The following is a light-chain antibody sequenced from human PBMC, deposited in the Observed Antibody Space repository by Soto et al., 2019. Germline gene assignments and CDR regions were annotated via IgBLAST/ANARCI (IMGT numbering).Light chain of an antibody. V-gene: IGLV2-8*01. J-gene: IGLJ2*01. CDR1: SSDVGGYDY. Sequence: QSVLTQPPSASGSPGQSVTMSCSGTSSDVGGYDYVSWYQHHPGKAPKLMIYEVSKRPSGVPDRFFGSKSGNTASLTVSGLQAEDEADYYCSSYAGSSNFVVFGGGTKVTVL. CDR2: EVS. CDR3: SSYAGSSNFVV.